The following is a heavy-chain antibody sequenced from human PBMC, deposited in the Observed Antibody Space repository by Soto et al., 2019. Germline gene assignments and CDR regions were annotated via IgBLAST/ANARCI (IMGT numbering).Heavy chain of an antibody. D-gene: IGHD1-26*01. CDR2: IYYSGST. CDR1: GGSISSGDYY. Sequence: QVQLQESGPGLVKPSQTLSLTCTASGGSISSGDYYWSWMRQHPGKGLEWTGYIYYSGSTYYNPSLKGRVTISVDPSNNPSPRKLRSLTAADTAVYYCARRRGTGTYPHDSQPWGQGTLVTVSS. V-gene: IGHV4-31*03. J-gene: IGHJ1*01. CDR3: ARRRGTGTYPHDSQP.